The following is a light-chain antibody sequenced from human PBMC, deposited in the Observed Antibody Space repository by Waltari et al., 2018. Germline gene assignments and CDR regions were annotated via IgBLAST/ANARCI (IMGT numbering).Light chain of an antibody. J-gene: IGKJ1*01. V-gene: IGKV2-28*01. CDR3: MQALRTRT. CDR2: LGS. CDR1: QSLLHSNGYNY. Sequence: DIVMTQSPLSLPVTPGEPASISCRSSQSLLHSNGYNYLDWYLQKPGQSPQLLIYLGSNRASGVPDRFSGSGSGTDFTLKISRVEAEDVGVYYCMQALRTRTFGQGTKVEIK.